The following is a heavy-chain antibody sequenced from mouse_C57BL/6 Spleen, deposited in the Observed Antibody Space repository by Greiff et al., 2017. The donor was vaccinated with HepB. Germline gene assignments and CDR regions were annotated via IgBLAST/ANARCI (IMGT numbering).Heavy chain of an antibody. D-gene: IGHD2-5*01. J-gene: IGHJ4*01. V-gene: IGHV1-59*01. CDR1: GYTFTSYW. Sequence: VQLQQPGAELVRPGTSVKLSCKASGYTFTSYWMHWVKQRPGQGLEWIGVIDPSDSYTNYNHKFKGKATLTVDTSSSTAYMQLSSLTSADSAVYYCARRRDGAYYSNYGAMDYWGQGTSVTVSS. CDR2: IDPSDSYT. CDR3: ARRRDGAYYSNYGAMDY.